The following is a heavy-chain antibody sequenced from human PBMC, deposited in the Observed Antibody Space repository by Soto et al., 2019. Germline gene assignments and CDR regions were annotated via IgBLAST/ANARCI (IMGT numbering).Heavy chain of an antibody. CDR2: ISGSGGST. D-gene: IGHD6-19*01. Sequence: GGSLRLSCAASGFTFSSYAMSWVRQAPGKGLEWVSAISGSGGSTYYADSVKGRFTISRDNSKNTLYLQMNSLRAEDTAVYYCAKSGNVRLAVASFDYWGQGTLVTVSS. V-gene: IGHV3-23*01. J-gene: IGHJ4*02. CDR3: AKSGNVRLAVASFDY. CDR1: GFTFSSYA.